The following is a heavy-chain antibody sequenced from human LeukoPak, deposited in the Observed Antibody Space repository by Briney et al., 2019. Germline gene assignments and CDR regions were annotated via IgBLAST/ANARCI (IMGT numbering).Heavy chain of an antibody. J-gene: IGHJ4*02. CDR1: GGTFSSYA. V-gene: IGHV1-69*04. CDR2: IISILGIA. D-gene: IGHD3-3*01. Sequence: SVKVSCKASGGTFSSYAISWVRQAPGQGPEWMGRIISILGIANYAQKFQGRVTITADKSTSTAYMELSSLRSEDTAVYYCASWSNDSLDYWGQGTLVTVSS. CDR3: ASWSNDSLDY.